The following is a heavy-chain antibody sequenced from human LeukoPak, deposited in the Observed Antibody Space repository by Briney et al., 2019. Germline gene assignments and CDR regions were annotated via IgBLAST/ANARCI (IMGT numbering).Heavy chain of an antibody. CDR2: IKEGGSEK. V-gene: IGHV3-7*01. CDR3: ARGTRVGTPYNWFDP. CDR1: GFTFSSYW. D-gene: IGHD1/OR15-1a*01. Sequence: QPGGSLRLSCTTSGFTFSSYWMSWVRQAPGKGLEWLGNIKEGGSEKYDVDSVKGRFTISRDNAKNSLYLQMNSLRVEDTAIYYCARGTRVGTPYNWFDPWGQGTLVTVSS. J-gene: IGHJ5*02.